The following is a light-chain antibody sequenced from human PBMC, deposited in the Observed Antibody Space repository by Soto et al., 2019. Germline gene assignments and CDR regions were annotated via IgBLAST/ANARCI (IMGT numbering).Light chain of an antibody. CDR2: HVS. CDR3: SSYTSSSTYV. J-gene: IGLJ1*01. CDR1: SSDVPGYNF. V-gene: IGLV2-14*01. Sequence: QSVLTQPASVSGSPGQSITISCTGSSSDVPGYNFVSWYQQHPGKAPKLMIYHVSNRPSGISNRFSGSKSGNTASLTISGLQAEDEADYYCSSYTSSSTYVFGTGTKVTVL.